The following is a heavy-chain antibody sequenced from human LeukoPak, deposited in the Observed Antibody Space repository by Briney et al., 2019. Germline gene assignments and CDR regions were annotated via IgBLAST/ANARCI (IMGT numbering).Heavy chain of an antibody. D-gene: IGHD2-2*01. CDR2: ISSSSSYT. J-gene: IGHJ3*02. V-gene: IGHV3-11*06. Sequence: GGSLRLSCAASGFTFSDYYMSWIRQAPGTGLEWVSYISSSSSYTNYADSVKGRFTISRDNAKNTLYLQMNSLRAEDTAVYYCASNTYADYVYFDIWGQGTMVTVSS. CDR1: GFTFSDYY. CDR3: ASNTYADYVYFDI.